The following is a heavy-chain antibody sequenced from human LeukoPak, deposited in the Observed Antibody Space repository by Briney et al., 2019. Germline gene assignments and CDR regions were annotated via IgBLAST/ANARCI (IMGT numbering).Heavy chain of an antibody. D-gene: IGHD5-24*01. V-gene: IGHV5-51*01. J-gene: IGHJ4*02. CDR2: INPADFDT. CDR1: GYSFSSYW. Sequence: GESLKISCKASGYSFSSYWIAWVRQIPGKGLEWMGIINPADFDTRYSLSIQGQVTISADRSISTAYLQWSSLKASDTAIYYCARGEGGYNYAFWGKGTLVSVSS. CDR3: ARGEGGYNYAF.